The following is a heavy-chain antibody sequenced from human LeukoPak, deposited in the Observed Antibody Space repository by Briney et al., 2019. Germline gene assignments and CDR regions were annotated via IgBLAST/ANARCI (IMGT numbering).Heavy chain of an antibody. CDR1: GFTFSSYA. J-gene: IGHJ6*04. CDR2: ISYDGSNK. CDR3: AREVQLERSPPCGMDV. Sequence: GRSLRLSCAASGFTFSSYAMHWVRQAPGKGLEWVAVISYDGSNKYYADSVKGRFTISRDNSKNTLYLQMNSLRAEETAVYYCAREVQLERSPPCGMDVWGKGTTVTVSS. D-gene: IGHD1-1*01. V-gene: IGHV3-30*04.